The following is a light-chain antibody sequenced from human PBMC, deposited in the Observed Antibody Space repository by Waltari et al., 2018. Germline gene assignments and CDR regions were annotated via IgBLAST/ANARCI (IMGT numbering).Light chain of an antibody. V-gene: IGLV4-69*02. Sequence: QLVLTQSPSASASLGASVNLTCSLSSGHSNYVIAWPQQQPEKGPRYFVKVKSDGSHSKGDGIPDRFAGSSSGAERHLTISSLQSEDEADYYCHTWGTGGDWVFGGGTKLTVL. CDR2: VKSDGSH. J-gene: IGLJ3*02. CDR1: SGHSNYV. CDR3: HTWGTGGDWV.